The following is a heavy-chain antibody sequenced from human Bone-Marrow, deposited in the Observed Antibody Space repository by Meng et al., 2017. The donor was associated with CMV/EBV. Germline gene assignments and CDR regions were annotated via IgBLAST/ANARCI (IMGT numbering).Heavy chain of an antibody. D-gene: IGHD3-3*01. Sequence: ASVKVSYKASGYTFTSYYMHWVRQAPGQGLEWMGIINPSGGSTSYAQKFQGRVTMTRDTSTSTVYMVLSSLRSEDTAVHYCARAYDFWSGRRVIFDYCGQGTLVTVSS. V-gene: IGHV1-46*01. CDR1: GYTFTSYY. CDR2: INPSGGST. CDR3: ARAYDFWSGRRVIFDY. J-gene: IGHJ4*02.